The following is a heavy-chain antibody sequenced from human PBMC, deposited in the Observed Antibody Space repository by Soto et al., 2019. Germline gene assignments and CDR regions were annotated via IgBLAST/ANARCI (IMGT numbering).Heavy chain of an antibody. CDR1: GFTFSSYG. Sequence: QVQLVESGGGVVQPGRSLRLSCAPSGFTFSSYGMHWVRQAPGKGLEWVSVIWYDGSIKYYADSVKGRFTISRDNSKNTLYLQMSSLRAEDTAVYYCARDEGLYGSGSYCPDYCGQGTLVTVSS. V-gene: IGHV3-33*01. CDR3: ARDEGLYGSGSYCPDY. D-gene: IGHD3-10*01. J-gene: IGHJ4*02. CDR2: IWYDGSIK.